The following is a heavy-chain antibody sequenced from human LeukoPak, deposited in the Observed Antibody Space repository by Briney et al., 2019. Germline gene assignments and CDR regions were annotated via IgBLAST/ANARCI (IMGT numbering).Heavy chain of an antibody. CDR1: GFTLSSYD. CDR2: IGTAGDT. V-gene: IGHV3-13*01. D-gene: IGHD3-22*01. Sequence: GGSLRLSCAASGFTLSSYDMHWVRQATGKGLEWVSAIGTAGDTYYPGSVKGRFTISRENAKNSLYLQMNSLRAGDTAVYYCARAITMIGGDAFDIWGQGTMVTVSS. CDR3: ARAITMIGGDAFDI. J-gene: IGHJ3*02.